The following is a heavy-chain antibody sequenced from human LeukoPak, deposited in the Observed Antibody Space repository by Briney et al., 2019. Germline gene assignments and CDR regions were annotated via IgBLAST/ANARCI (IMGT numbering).Heavy chain of an antibody. Sequence: GGSLRLSCAASGFTVSSYTMSWVRQAPGKGLEWVSVLYSDGRTYYADSVKGRFTIPRDNSKNTLFLQMNSLRAEDTAVYYCLLATITSGICHYWEQGTLVTVS. CDR1: GFTVSSYT. D-gene: IGHD5-24*01. J-gene: IGHJ4*02. CDR2: LYSDGRT. V-gene: IGHV3-53*01. CDR3: LLATITSGICHY.